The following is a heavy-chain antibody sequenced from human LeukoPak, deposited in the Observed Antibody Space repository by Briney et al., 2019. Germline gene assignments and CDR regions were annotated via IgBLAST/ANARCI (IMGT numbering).Heavy chain of an antibody. CDR1: GGSISSGSYY. CDR3: ASGSTLREPRSPLDY. J-gene: IGHJ4*02. Sequence: SETLSLTCTVSGGSISSGSYYWSWIRQPAGKGLEWIGRIYTSGSTNYNPSLKSRVTISVDTSKSHFSLILSSVTAADTAVYYCASGSTLREPRSPLDYWGQGILVTVSS. V-gene: IGHV4-61*02. CDR2: IYTSGST. D-gene: IGHD1-26*01.